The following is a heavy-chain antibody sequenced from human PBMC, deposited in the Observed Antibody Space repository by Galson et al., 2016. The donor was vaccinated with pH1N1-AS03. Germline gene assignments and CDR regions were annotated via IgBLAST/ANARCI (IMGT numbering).Heavy chain of an antibody. CDR3: ARDTGGWYFDL. D-gene: IGHD1-1*01. V-gene: IGHV4-59*01. CDR2: IHHSGST. CDR1: GSTTSLFY. Sequence: ETLSLTCSVFGSTTSLFYWNWIRQPPGKGLEWIGFIHHSGSTNYNPSLKSRVTISIDTSKNQLSLKLSSVTAADTAVYYCARDTGGWYFDLWGRGTLVTVSS. J-gene: IGHJ2*01.